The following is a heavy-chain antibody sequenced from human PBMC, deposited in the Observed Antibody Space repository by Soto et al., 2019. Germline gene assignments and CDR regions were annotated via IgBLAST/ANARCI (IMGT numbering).Heavy chain of an antibody. CDR3: ARENGAAAQAHYYSGMDV. V-gene: IGHV6-1*01. Sequence: PSQTLSLTCAISGDTVSSNSATWNWIRQSPSRGLEWLGRTFYRSKWYNDYAVSVKSRLTINPDTSKNQFSLQLNSVTPDDTAVYYCARENGAAAQAHYYSGMDVWGQGTTVTVSS. CDR1: GDTVSSNSAT. CDR2: TFYRSKWYN. J-gene: IGHJ6*02. D-gene: IGHD2-2*01.